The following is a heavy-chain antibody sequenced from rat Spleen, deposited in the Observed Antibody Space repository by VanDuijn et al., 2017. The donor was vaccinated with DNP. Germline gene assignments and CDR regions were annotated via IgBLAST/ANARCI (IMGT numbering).Heavy chain of an antibody. CDR2: ISTSGGST. D-gene: IGHD1-4*01. V-gene: IGHV5S13*01. Sequence: EVQLVESGGGLVQPGRSLKLSCAASGFTFSNFDMVWVRQAPTKGLEWVASISTSGGSTYYPDSVKGRFTISRDNAKNTQYLQMDSLRSEDTATYYCTRDLNQGYNYAFDYWGQGVMVTVSS. CDR1: GFTFSNFD. J-gene: IGHJ2*01. CDR3: TRDLNQGYNYAFDY.